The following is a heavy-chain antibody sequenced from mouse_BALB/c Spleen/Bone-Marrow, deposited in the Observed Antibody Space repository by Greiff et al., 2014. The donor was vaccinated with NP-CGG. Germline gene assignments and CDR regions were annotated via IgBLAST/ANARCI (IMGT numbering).Heavy chain of an antibody. V-gene: IGHV1-37*01. Sequence: EVQLQQSGPELVKPGASVKISCKASGYSFTGYFMNWVKQSHGKSLEWIGRINPYNGDTFYNQKFKGKATLTVDKSSSTAHMELLSLTSEDSAVYYCGKRYGNYDYAMDYWGQGTSVTVSS. J-gene: IGHJ4*01. D-gene: IGHD2-10*02. CDR3: GKRYGNYDYAMDY. CDR1: GYSFTGYF. CDR2: INPYNGDT.